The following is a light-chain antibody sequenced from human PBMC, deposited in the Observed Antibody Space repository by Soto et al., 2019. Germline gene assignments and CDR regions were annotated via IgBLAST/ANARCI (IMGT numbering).Light chain of an antibody. CDR3: RQTTHSRWT. J-gene: IGKJ5*01. CDR2: LGS. CDR1: DRLLHSNGYNY. V-gene: IGKV2-28*01. Sequence: STCSSSDRLLHSNGYNYVDWYLQKPGQSPQLLIYLGSNRASGVSDRFSGSGSGKGIPLETGLAAFELVRTYYRRQTTHSRWTFGQGTRLEIK.